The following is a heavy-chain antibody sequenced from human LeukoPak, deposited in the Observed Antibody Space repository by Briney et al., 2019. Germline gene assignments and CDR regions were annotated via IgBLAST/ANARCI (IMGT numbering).Heavy chain of an antibody. CDR3: ARAGRMVRGVSLYYYYGMDV. V-gene: IGHV3-30-3*01. D-gene: IGHD3-10*01. CDR1: GFTFNSYG. J-gene: IGHJ6*02. Sequence: PGGSLRLSCVASGFTFNSYGMHWVRQAPGKGLEWVAVVSYDGSNEHYADSVKGRFTISRDNAKNSLYLQMNSLRAEDTAVYYCARAGRMVRGVSLYYYYGMDVWGQGTTVTVSS. CDR2: VSYDGSNE.